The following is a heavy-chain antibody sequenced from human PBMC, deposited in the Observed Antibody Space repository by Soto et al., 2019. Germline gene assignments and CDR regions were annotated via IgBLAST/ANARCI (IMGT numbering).Heavy chain of an antibody. Sequence: QVQLVQSGAEVKKPGSSVKVSCKASGGTFSSYAISWVRQAPGQGLEWMGGIIPIFGTANYAQKFQGRVTITADXYTXTXSMELSSLRSEDTAVYYCARESTVTPSDYYYYGMDVWGQGTTVTVSS. CDR1: GGTFSSYA. D-gene: IGHD4-17*01. V-gene: IGHV1-69*12. J-gene: IGHJ6*02. CDR3: ARESTVTPSDYYYYGMDV. CDR2: IIPIFGTA.